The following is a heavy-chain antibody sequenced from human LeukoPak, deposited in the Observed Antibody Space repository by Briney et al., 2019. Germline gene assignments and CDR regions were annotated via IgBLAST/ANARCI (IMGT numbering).Heavy chain of an antibody. CDR1: GFTFSTYG. J-gene: IGHJ4*01. V-gene: IGHV3-33*01. CDR2: IWSDGSNK. Sequence: SLSVSCAASGFTFSTYGMHWVRQAPGKGLEGVAAIWSDGSNKNHVDSVKGRFTISRDNSKNTLYLQMNSLRADDTAVYYCARRGDAVGGTLPQSLDYWGPGNLGPVSS. D-gene: IGHD6-19*01. CDR3: ARRGDAVGGTLPQSLDY.